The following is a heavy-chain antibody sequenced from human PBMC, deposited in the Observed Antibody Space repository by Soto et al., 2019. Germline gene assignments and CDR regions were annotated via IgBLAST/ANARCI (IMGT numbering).Heavy chain of an antibody. J-gene: IGHJ4*02. V-gene: IGHV1-18*01. CDR1: GYTFTSYG. CDR3: ASSLLVGYGLEGESD. D-gene: IGHD2-8*02. CDR2: ISAYNGNT. Sequence: QVQLVQSGAEVKKPGASVKVSCKASGYTFTSYGISWVRQAPGQGLEGMGWISAYNGNTNDAQKLQGRVTMTTDTSTSTAYMELRSLRSDDTAVYYCASSLLVGYGLEGESDWGQGTLVTVSS.